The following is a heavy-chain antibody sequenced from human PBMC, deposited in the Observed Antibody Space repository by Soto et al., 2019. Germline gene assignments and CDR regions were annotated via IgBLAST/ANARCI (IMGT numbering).Heavy chain of an antibody. CDR2: ISGSGGST. J-gene: IGHJ4*02. V-gene: IGHV3-23*01. CDR3: AKAVRRFLEWLLLRY. Sequence: GGSLRLSCAASGFTFSSYAMSWVRQAPGKGLEWVSAISGSGGSTYYADSVKGRFTISRDNSKNTLYLQMNSLRAEDTAVYYCAKAVRRFLEWLLLRYWGQGTLVTVSS. D-gene: IGHD3-3*01. CDR1: GFTFSSYA.